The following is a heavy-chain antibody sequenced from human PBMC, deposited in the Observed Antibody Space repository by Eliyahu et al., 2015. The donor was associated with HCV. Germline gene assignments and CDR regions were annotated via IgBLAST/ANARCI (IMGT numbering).Heavy chain of an antibody. CDR2: IYYSGST. D-gene: IGHD2-15*01. CDR3: AHSSPLDSAFDY. J-gene: IGHJ4*02. Sequence: QLQLQESGSGLVKPSETLSLTCTVSGGSISSSSYYWGWIRQPPGKGLGWIGSIYYSGSTYYNPSLKSRVTISVDTSKNQFSLKLSSVTAADTAVYYCAHSSPLDSAFDYWGQGTLVTVSS. CDR1: GGSISSSSYY. V-gene: IGHV4-39*01.